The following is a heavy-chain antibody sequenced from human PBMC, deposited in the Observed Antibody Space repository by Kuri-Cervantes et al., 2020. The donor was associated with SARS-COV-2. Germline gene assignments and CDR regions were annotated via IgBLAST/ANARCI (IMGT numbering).Heavy chain of an antibody. CDR2: IYSGGST. D-gene: IGHD1-26*01. CDR3: VRVPSGSYYEYYFDY. V-gene: IGHV3-53*01. J-gene: IGHJ4*02. CDR1: GFPFGSYA. Sequence: GGSLRLSCAVSGFPFGSYAISWVRQAPGKGLEWVSVIYSGGSTYYADSVKGRFTISRDNSKNTLYLQMNSLRAEDTAVYYCVRVPSGSYYEYYFDYWGQGTLVTVSS.